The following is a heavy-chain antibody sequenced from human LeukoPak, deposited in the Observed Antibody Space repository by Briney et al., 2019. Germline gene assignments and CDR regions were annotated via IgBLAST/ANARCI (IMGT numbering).Heavy chain of an antibody. J-gene: IGHJ4*02. V-gene: IGHV3-33*01. CDR3: ARDVPLRSSTSCYPDY. CDR1: GFTFSSYG. D-gene: IGHD2-2*01. Sequence: PGRSLRLSCAASGFTFSSYGMHWVRQAPGKGLEWVAVIWYDGSNKYYADSVKGRFTIPRDNSKNTLYLQMNSLRAEDTAVYYCARDVPLRSSTSCYPDYWGQGTLVTVSS. CDR2: IWYDGSNK.